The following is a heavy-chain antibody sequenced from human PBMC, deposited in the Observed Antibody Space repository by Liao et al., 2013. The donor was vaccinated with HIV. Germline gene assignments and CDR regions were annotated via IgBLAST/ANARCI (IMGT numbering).Heavy chain of an antibody. J-gene: IGHJ3*02. D-gene: IGHD1-26*01. CDR3: ARDRDRFSGSWAFDI. Sequence: QVQLQESGPGLVKPSGTLSLTCTLSGGSFSSYYWTWMRQPPGKGLEWIGYVFHNGNTNYHPSLQSRVTISVDTSTNQFSLELTSVTAADTAVYFCARDRDRFSGSWAFDIWGQGTTVTVSS. CDR1: GGSFSSYY. V-gene: IGHV4-59*12. CDR2: VFHNGNT.